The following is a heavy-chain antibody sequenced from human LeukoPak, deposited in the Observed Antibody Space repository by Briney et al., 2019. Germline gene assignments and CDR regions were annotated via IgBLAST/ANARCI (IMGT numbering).Heavy chain of an antibody. CDR2: ISTDGSST. V-gene: IGHV3-74*01. J-gene: IGHJ3*02. Sequence: GSLRLSCAASGFTFSSYWMHWVRQAPGKGLVWVSRISTDGSSTNSADSVKGRLTISRDNAKNTLYLQMNSLRAEDTAVYYCVREYSSSSGRAFDMWGQGKMVTVSP. CDR1: GFTFSSYW. D-gene: IGHD6-6*01. CDR3: VREYSSSSGRAFDM.